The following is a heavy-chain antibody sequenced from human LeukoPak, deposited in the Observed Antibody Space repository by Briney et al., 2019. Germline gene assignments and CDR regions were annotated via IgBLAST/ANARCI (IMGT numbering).Heavy chain of an antibody. J-gene: IGHJ4*02. Sequence: TWVRQPPGKGLEWIGYIYYSGSTYYNPSLKSRVTISVDTSKNQFSLKLSSVTAADTAVYYCASLPPSYDILTGYYVGYYFDYWGQGTLVTVSS. CDR3: ASLPPSYDILTGYYVGYYFDY. CDR2: IYYSGST. V-gene: IGHV4-31*02. D-gene: IGHD3-9*01.